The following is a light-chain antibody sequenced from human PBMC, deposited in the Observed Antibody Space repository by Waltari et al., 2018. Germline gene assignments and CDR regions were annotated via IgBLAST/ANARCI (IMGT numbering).Light chain of an antibody. CDR3: GSWDSALNPV. V-gene: IGLV1-51*01. CDR1: SSHLATNF. CDR2: DND. Sequence: QSVLTQPPSVSAAPGQKVTIPCSGSSSHLATNFVSWYQQVPGTAPQRLIFDNDKRPSGIPDRFSATKTDTSATLDISGLQIGDEADYYCGSWDSALNPVFGGGTHLTVL. J-gene: IGLJ2*01.